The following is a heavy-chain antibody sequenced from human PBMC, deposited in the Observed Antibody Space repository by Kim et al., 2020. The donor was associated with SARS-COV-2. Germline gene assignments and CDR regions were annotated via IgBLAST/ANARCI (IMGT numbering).Heavy chain of an antibody. Sequence: AQKFPGRVTITADKSTSTAYMELSSLRSEDTAVYYCASWVAAGTWGWFDPWGQGTLVTVSS. V-gene: IGHV1-69*02. D-gene: IGHD6-13*01. J-gene: IGHJ5*02. CDR3: ASWVAAGTWGWFDP.